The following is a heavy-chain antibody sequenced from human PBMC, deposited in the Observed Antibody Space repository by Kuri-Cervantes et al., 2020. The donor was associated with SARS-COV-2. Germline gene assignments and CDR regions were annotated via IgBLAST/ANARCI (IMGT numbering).Heavy chain of an antibody. V-gene: IGHV3-33*01. CDR3: VRDGDHWNFDY. CDR2: IWYDGSNK. D-gene: IGHD1-1*01. CDR1: GFTFSSYG. Sequence: SCAASGFTFSSYGMHWVRQAPGKGLEWVAVIWYDGSNKYYADSVKGRFTISRDNSKNTLYLQMNSLRAEDTAVYYCVRDGDHWNFDYWGQGTLVTVSS. J-gene: IGHJ4*02.